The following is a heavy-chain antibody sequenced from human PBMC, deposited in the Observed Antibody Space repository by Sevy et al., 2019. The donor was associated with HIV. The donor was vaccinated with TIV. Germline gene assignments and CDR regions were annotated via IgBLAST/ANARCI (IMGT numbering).Heavy chain of an antibody. CDR2: IYYSGST. CDR1: GGSISSSSYY. J-gene: IGHJ6*03. CDR3: ARQYYDFWSGYHGNYYYYMDV. D-gene: IGHD3-3*01. Sequence: SETLSLTCTVSGGSISSSSYYWGWIRQPPGKGLEWIGSIYYSGSTYYNPSLKSRVTISVDTSKNQFSLKLSSLTAADTAVYYCARQYYDFWSGYHGNYYYYMDVWGKGTTVTVSS. V-gene: IGHV4-39*01.